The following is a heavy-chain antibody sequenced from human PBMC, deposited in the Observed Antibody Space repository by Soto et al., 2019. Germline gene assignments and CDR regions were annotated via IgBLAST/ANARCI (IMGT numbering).Heavy chain of an antibody. CDR3: VRSRQIESGNDYGLDD. CDR2: YHSGGST. Sequence: QVQLQESGSGLVKPSQSLSLTCTVSGVSLNTADTWWSWIRQSPGKGLEFIGYYHSGGSTYYDASFRSRVIRCAHTCNSQFSLKMSSVTVADTAVYFCVRSRQIESGNDYGLDDWGQGTMVTVSS. CDR1: GVSLNTADTW. D-gene: IGHD2-15*01. V-gene: IGHV4-30-4*01. J-gene: IGHJ6*02.